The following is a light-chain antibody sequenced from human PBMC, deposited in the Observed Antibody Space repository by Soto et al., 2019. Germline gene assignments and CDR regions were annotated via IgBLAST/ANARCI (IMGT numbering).Light chain of an antibody. J-gene: IGLJ1*01. CDR3: NSYTSSSTYV. CDR2: DVR. V-gene: IGLV2-14*01. Sequence: QSALTQPASVSGSPGQSITISCTGTSSDVGGYNYVSWFQQHPGKAPKLMIYDVRNRPSGISNRFSGSKSGNTASLTISGLQAEDEADCYCNSYTSSSTYVFGTGTKVTVL. CDR1: SSDVGGYNY.